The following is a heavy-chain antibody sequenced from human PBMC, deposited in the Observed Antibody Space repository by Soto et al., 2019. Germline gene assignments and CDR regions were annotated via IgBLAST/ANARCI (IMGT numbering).Heavy chain of an antibody. V-gene: IGHV1-3*01. Sequence: QVQLVQSGAEVRKPGASVNISCRASGFTFSDHLINWVRQVPGQSLEWMGWINPDNGKTKYSQTFQGRVTISRHSSASIVYVEVSDLTAEDTAVFYGASDILTVGRSANEGFDVWGQGTMVTVSS. CDR2: INPDNGKT. CDR3: ASDILTVGRSANEGFDV. J-gene: IGHJ3*01. D-gene: IGHD1-26*01. CDR1: GFTFSDHL.